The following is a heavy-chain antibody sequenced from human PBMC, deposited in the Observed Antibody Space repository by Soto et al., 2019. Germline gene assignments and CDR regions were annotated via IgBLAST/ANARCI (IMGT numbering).Heavy chain of an antibody. D-gene: IGHD2-2*01. J-gene: IGHJ5*02. CDR3: PRGEGSSNSDTDGRFDH. CDR1: GFTFSSYA. CDR2: ISYDGSNK. Sequence: GGSLRLSCAASGFTFSSYAMHWVRQAPGKGLEWVAVISYDGSNKYYADSVKGRFTISRDNSKNTLYLQMNSLSAEDTAVYYCPRGEGSSNSDTDGRFDHWGQGTLVTVSS. V-gene: IGHV3-30-3*01.